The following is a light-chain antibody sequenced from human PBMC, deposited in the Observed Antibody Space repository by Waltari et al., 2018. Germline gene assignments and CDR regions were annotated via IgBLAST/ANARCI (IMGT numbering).Light chain of an antibody. Sequence: SYDLTQPPSVSVSPGQTARITCSGRGLGEKFPCWYQQRPGPSPVLLIYQDDKRPSGIPERFSGSNSGNTATLTIRGTQTMDEADYYCQAWDSNTGFFGGGTKLTVL. J-gene: IGLJ2*01. CDR1: GLGEKF. CDR2: QDD. CDR3: QAWDSNTGF. V-gene: IGLV3-1*01.